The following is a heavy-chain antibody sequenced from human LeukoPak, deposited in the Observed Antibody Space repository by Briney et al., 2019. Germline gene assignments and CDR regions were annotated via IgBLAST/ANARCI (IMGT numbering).Heavy chain of an antibody. D-gene: IGHD3-16*02. CDR2: IYYSGST. J-gene: IGHJ4*02. CDR3: ARITFGGVIGYFDY. CDR1: GGSITSYY. V-gene: IGHV4-59*05. Sequence: SSETLSLTCTVSGGSITSYYWSWIRQPAGKGLEWIGSIYYSGSTYYNPSLKSRVTISVDTSKNQFSLKLSSVTAADTAVYYCARITFGGVIGYFDYWGQGTLVTVSS.